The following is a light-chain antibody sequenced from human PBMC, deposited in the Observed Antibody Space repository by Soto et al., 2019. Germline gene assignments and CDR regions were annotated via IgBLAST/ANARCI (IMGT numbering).Light chain of an antibody. V-gene: IGKV3-11*01. J-gene: IGKJ4*01. CDR2: SAS. CDR1: QGVRND. CDR3: QQRTDWPPT. Sequence: EIVLTQSPATLSLSPGERATLSSRASQGVRNDLVWYHQKPGQAPRVLIYSASNRATGIPARFSGSGSGTDFTLTISSLEPEDFAVYYCQQRTDWPPTFGGGTKVEMK.